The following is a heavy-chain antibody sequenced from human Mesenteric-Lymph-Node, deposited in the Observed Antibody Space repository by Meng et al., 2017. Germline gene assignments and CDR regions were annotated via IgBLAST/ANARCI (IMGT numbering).Heavy chain of an antibody. CDR2: INWNGGSP. V-gene: IGHV3-20*04. D-gene: IGHD2-8*02. Sequence: LVESGGGVVEPKMSLRLSCAASGFTFDDFGMSWVRQVPGKGPEWVSGINWNGGSPNYAESVKGRFTISRDNAKNSLYLQMDTLRAEDTAIYYCARELLGWYFDLWGRGTLVTVSS. J-gene: IGHJ2*01. CDR1: GFTFDDFG. CDR3: ARELLGWYFDL.